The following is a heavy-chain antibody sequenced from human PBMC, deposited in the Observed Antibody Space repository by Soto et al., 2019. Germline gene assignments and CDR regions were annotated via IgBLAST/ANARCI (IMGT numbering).Heavy chain of an antibody. V-gene: IGHV3-21*01. J-gene: IGHJ6*03. CDR3: ARGGRVITMVRGVIISEDYYYYMDV. CDR2: ISSSSSYI. Sequence: GGSLRLSCAASGFTFSSYSMNWVRQAPGKGLEWVSSISSSSSYIYYADSVKGRFTISRDNAKNSLYLQMNSLRAEDTAVYYCARGGRVITMVRGVIISEDYYYYMDVWGKGTTVTVSS. D-gene: IGHD3-10*01. CDR1: GFTFSSYS.